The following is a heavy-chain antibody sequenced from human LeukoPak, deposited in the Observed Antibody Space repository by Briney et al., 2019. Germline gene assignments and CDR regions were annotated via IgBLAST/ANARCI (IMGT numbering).Heavy chain of an antibody. J-gene: IGHJ5*02. V-gene: IGHV6-1*01. CDR3: ARDSDYYASGTYYRLGFHP. CDR2: TYYRSKWFN. D-gene: IGHD3-10*01. Sequence: SQTLSLTCAISVDCVSIHRAARNWIRQSPWRGLEWLGRTYYRSKWFNDYAVSVKSRRTINADTCKHQFSMQLNSVSPEDTAVYYCARDSDYYASGTYYRLGFHPWGQGTLVTVSS. CDR1: VDCVSIHRAA.